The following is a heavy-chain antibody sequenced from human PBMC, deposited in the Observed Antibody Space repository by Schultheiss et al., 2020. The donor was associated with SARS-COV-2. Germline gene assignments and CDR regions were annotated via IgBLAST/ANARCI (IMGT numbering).Heavy chain of an antibody. CDR3: ARAGAITGTTSLFDY. CDR1: GGSISSGSYY. D-gene: IGHD1-7*01. V-gene: IGHV4-61*02. CDR2: IYTSGST. J-gene: IGHJ4*02. Sequence: SETLSLTCTVSGGSISSGSYYWSWIRQPAGKGLEWIGRIYTSGSTNYNPSLKSRVTISVDTSKKQFSLKLSSVTAADTALYYCARAGAITGTTSLFDYWGQGTLVTVSS.